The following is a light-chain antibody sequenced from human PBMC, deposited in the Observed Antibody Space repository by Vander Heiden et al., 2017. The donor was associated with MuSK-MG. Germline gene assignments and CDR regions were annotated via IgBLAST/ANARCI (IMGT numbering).Light chain of an antibody. V-gene: IGKV4-1*01. CDR3: QQYYGTHCT. CDR2: GAS. CDR1: QSVLYSSNNKNY. J-gene: IGKJ2*01. Sequence: LMSHSPASPALSLGERATFSCKSSQSVLYSSNNKNYLAWYQQKPGQPPRLLIYGASTREAGVPDRFSGSGSETDFTLTISSLQAEDVAVYDCQQYYGTHCTFVQGTKLGIK.